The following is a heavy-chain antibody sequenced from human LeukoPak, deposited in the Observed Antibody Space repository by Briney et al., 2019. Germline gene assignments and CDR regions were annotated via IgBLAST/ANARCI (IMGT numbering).Heavy chain of an antibody. CDR3: ARTRGYSYGYLSGIDRHWFDP. Sequence: GASVKVSCKASGYTFTGCYMHWVRQAPGQGLEWMGWINPNSGGTNYAQKFQGRVTMTRDTSISTAYMELSRLRSDDTAVYYCARTRGYSYGYLSGIDRHWFDPWGQGTLVTVSS. J-gene: IGHJ5*02. D-gene: IGHD5-18*01. CDR2: INPNSGGT. V-gene: IGHV1-2*02. CDR1: GYTFTGCY.